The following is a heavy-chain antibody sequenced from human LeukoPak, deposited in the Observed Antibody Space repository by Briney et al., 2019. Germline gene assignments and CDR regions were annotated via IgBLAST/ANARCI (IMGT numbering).Heavy chain of an antibody. CDR3: ARATIRFRRYFDC. Sequence: PSETLSLTCAVYGGSFSGYYWSWIRQPPGKGLEWIGEINHSGSTNYNPSLKSRVTISVDTSKDQFSLKLSSVTAADTAVYYCARATIRFRRYFDCWGQGTLVTVSS. CDR1: GGSFSGYY. J-gene: IGHJ4*02. V-gene: IGHV4-34*01. D-gene: IGHD3-3*01. CDR2: INHSGST.